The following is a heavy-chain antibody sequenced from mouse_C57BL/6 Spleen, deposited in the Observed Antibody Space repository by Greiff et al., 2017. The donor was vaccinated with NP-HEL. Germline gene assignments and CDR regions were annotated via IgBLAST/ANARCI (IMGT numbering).Heavy chain of an antibody. CDR1: GYTFTSYW. CDR3: ARPHLTTVVASDY. J-gene: IGHJ2*01. CDR2: IHPNSGST. D-gene: IGHD1-1*01. V-gene: IGHV1-64*01. Sequence: QVQLKQPGAELVKPGASVKLSCKASGYTFTSYWMHWVKQRPGQGLEWIGMIHPNSGSTNYNEKFKSKATLTVDKSSSTAYMQLSSLTSEDSAVYYCARPHLTTVVASDYWGQGTTLTVSS.